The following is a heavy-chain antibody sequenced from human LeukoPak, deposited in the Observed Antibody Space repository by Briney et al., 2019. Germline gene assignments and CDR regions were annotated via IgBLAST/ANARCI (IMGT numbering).Heavy chain of an antibody. D-gene: IGHD2-2*01. J-gene: IGHJ4*02. CDR1: GFTFSSYG. V-gene: IGHV3-23*01. CDR2: ISGSGGST. Sequence: PGGSLRLSCAASGFTFSSYGMSWVRQAPGKGLEWVSAISGSGGSTYYADSVRGRFTISRDNSKNTLYLQMNSLRAEDTAVYYCAKVGYCSSTSCYGLVDYFDYWGQGTLVTVSS. CDR3: AKVGYCSSTSCYGLVDYFDY.